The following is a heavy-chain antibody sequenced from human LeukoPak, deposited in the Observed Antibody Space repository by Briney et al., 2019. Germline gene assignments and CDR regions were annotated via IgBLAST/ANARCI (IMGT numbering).Heavy chain of an antibody. D-gene: IGHD5-12*01. V-gene: IGHV1-18*04. CDR3: ARDPGIVATTPNWFDP. Sequence: ASVPVSSNPSGYAFTIYGISWVRQAPGPGLGWMGCISAYKGNTNYSQKLQGRVTMTTDTSTSTDYMELRSLRSDDPAVYYCARDPGIVATTPNWFDPWGQGTLVTAPS. J-gene: IGHJ5*02. CDR1: GYAFTIYG. CDR2: ISAYKGNT.